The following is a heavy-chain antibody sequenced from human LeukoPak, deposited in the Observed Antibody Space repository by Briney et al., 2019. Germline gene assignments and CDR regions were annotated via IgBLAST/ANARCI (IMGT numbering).Heavy chain of an antibody. D-gene: IGHD3-10*01. Sequence: GGSLRLSCAASGFTFSSYWMHWVRQAPGKGLVWVSRINNDGSNTNYADSVKGRFTISGDNAKNTLYLQMNSLRAEDTAVYYCGRLAMIRGVIVDYWGQGTLVTVSS. V-gene: IGHV3-74*01. CDR3: GRLAMIRGVIVDY. CDR1: GFTFSSYW. CDR2: INNDGSNT. J-gene: IGHJ4*02.